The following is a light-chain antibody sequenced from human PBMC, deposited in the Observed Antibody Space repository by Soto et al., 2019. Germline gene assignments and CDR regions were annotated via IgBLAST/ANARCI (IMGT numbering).Light chain of an antibody. V-gene: IGKV3-20*01. Sequence: EIVLTQSPGTLSLSPGEGATLSCRASQSVSSTYLAWYQHKPGQAPRLLIYGASNRATGIPGRFSGSGSGTDFTLAISRLEPEDFAMYYCQQFGGSPRYSFGPGTKLEIK. CDR2: GAS. CDR3: QQFGGSPRYS. J-gene: IGKJ2*03. CDR1: QSVSSTY.